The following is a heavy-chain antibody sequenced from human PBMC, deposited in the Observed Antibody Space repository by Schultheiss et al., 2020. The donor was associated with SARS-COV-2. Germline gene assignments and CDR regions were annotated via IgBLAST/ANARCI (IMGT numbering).Heavy chain of an antibody. D-gene: IGHD3-22*01. Sequence: SETLSLTCTVSGGSVSSGTYHWSWIRQPPGKGLEWIGYVYYSGNTHYNPSLKSRVTISVDTSRNQFSLKLNSVTAADTAVYYCARGPSEYYDGSGYYYVFDYWGQGTLVTVSS. J-gene: IGHJ4*02. CDR2: VYYSGNT. V-gene: IGHV4-61*01. CDR3: ARGPSEYYDGSGYYYVFDY. CDR1: GGSVSSGTYH.